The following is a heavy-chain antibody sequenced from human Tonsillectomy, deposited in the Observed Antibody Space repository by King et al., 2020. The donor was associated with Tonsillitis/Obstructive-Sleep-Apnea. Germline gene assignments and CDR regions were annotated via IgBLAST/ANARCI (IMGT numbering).Heavy chain of an antibody. CDR1: GGSFSGYY. V-gene: IGHV4-34*01. D-gene: IGHD6-13*01. J-gene: IGHJ3*02. CDR2: IYYSGST. CDR3: ASACTHSLYLTQLVHDAFAI. Sequence: VQLQQWGAGLLKPSETLSLTCAVYGGSFSGYYWSWIRQPPGKGLEWIGYIYYSGSTYYNPSLKSRVTISVDTSKNQFSLKLSSVTAADTAVYYCASACTHSLYLTQLVHDAFAIWGTGTMVPVSS.